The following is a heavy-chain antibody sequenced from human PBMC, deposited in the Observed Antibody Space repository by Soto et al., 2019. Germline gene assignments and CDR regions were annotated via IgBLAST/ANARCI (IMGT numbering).Heavy chain of an antibody. CDR2: IYDSESA. V-gene: IGHV4-31*03. CDR3: ARASSSASAADY. D-gene: IGHD6-6*01. Sequence: QVQLQESGPGLVKPSQTLSLTCSVSGESISSGGYYWSWIRHHPGKGLEWIGYIYDSESASYNPSSKRRVTISMDTSKNHFAMRLSAVTAADTAVYYCARASSSASAADYWGQGTLATVSS. J-gene: IGHJ4*02. CDR1: GESISSGGYY.